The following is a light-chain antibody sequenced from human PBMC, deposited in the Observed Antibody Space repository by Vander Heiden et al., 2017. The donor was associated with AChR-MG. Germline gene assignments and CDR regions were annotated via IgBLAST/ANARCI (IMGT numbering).Light chain of an antibody. CDR2: GNS. CDR3: QSYDSNLSGVV. CDR1: SSNIGAGYD. V-gene: IGLV1-40*01. Sequence: QSVLTQPPSVSGAPGQRVTISCTGSSSNIGAGYDVHWYQQLPGTAPKLLMYGNSNRPSGVPDRFSGSKSGTSASLAITGLQAEDEADYYCQSYDSNLSGVVFGGGTKLTVL. J-gene: IGLJ2*01.